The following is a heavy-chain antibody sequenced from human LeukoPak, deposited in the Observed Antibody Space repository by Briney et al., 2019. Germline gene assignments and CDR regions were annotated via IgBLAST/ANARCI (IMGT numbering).Heavy chain of an antibody. J-gene: IGHJ5*02. CDR1: GFTFSSYS. Sequence: GGSLRLSCAASGFTFSSYSKNWVRQAPGKGLEWVSSISSSSSYIYYADSVKGRFTISRDNAKNSLYLQMNSLRAEDTAVYYCARERTGTTPEYNWFDPWGQGTLVTVSS. CDR2: ISSSSSYI. D-gene: IGHD1-7*01. V-gene: IGHV3-21*01. CDR3: ARERTGTTPEYNWFDP.